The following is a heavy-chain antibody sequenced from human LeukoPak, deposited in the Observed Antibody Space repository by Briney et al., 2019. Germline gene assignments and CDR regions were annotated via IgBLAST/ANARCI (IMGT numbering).Heavy chain of an antibody. J-gene: IGHJ4*02. CDR3: ARDTVYYGSGSYYY. CDR2: MYSGGDT. CDR1: EFTVSSNY. Sequence: GGSLRLSCAASEFTVSSNYMSWVRQAPGEGLEWVSVMYSGGDTYYADSVKGRFTISRDNSKNTLYLQMNSLRAEDTAVYYCARDTVYYGSGSYYYWGQGTLVTVSS. V-gene: IGHV3-66*01. D-gene: IGHD3-10*01.